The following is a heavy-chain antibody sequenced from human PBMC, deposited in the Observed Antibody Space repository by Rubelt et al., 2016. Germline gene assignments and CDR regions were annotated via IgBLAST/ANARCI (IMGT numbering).Heavy chain of an antibody. Sequence: QVQLQQWGAGLLKTSATLSLTCAVYGGSISSTNYYWGWIRQPPGKGLEWLGSIYHSGSTYYNPSLKSRVPISVDTSKNHVSLKLRSVTDADTAVYYCARDSTYYSLGHSWGPGTLVTVSS. V-gene: IGHV4-39*02. J-gene: IGHJ4*02. D-gene: IGHD3-10*01. CDR1: GGSISSTNYY. CDR2: IYHSGST. CDR3: ARDSTYYSLGHS.